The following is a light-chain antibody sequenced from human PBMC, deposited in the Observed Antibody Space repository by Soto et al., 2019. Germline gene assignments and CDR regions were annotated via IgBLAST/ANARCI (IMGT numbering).Light chain of an antibody. CDR3: AAWDDGRNDLYV. Sequence: VLAQPPSASGTPGQTVTISCSGSSSNVGKNIVNWYQQVPGTAPKLLIYSTDQRPSGVPDRFSGSKSGTSASLAISGLQSEDEADYYCAAWDDGRNDLYVIGSGTKVTVL. V-gene: IGLV1-44*01. J-gene: IGLJ1*01. CDR1: SSNVGKNI. CDR2: STD.